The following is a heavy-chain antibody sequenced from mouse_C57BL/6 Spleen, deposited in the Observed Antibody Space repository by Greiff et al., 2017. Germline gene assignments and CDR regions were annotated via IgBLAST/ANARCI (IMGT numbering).Heavy chain of an antibody. CDR2: INPNNGGT. Sequence: EVKLQQSGPELVKPGASVKISCKASGYTFTDYYMNWVKQSHGKSLEWIGDINPNNGGTSYNQKFKGKATLTVDKSSSTAYMELRSLTSEDSAVYYCARLSLSLYAMDYWGQGTSVTVSS. CDR3: ARLSLSLYAMDY. J-gene: IGHJ4*01. CDR1: GYTFTDYY. D-gene: IGHD6-5*01. V-gene: IGHV1-26*01.